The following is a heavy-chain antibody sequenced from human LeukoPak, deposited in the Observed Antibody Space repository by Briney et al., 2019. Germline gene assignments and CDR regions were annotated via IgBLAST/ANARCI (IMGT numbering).Heavy chain of an antibody. CDR2: IYHSGST. Sequence: SGTLSLTCAVSGDSISSSNWWSWVRQPPGKGLEWIGEIYHSGSTNYNPSLKSRVTILVDTSTNQFSLKLSSVTAADTAVYYCARVKIGLNTVTTAFDIWGQGTMVTVSS. D-gene: IGHD4-17*01. J-gene: IGHJ3*02. CDR1: GDSISSSNW. V-gene: IGHV4-4*02. CDR3: ARVKIGLNTVTTAFDI.